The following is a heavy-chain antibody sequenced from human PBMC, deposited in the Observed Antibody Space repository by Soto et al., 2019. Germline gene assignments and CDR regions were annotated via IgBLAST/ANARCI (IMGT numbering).Heavy chain of an antibody. CDR3: ASSYGSGYRAFDY. Sequence: QVQLVQSGAEVKKPGXSVRVSCKAXXDXFTFYSINWVRQAPGLGLEWMGRINPILSMSNYAQRFQGRVTMTADKSTSTAYMELSSLRSEDTAMYYCASSYGSGYRAFDYXGQGALVTVSS. CDR2: INPILSMS. J-gene: IGHJ4*02. V-gene: IGHV1-69*02. CDR1: XDXFTFYS. D-gene: IGHD3-10*01.